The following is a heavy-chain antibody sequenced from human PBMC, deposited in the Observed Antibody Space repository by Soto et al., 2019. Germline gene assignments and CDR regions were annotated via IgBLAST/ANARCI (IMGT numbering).Heavy chain of an antibody. CDR1: GGSLTDHY. CDR2: VYYSGGT. V-gene: IGHV4-59*11. D-gene: IGHD2-21*01. CDR3: ARGNDWKSSTFDI. J-gene: IGHJ3*02. Sequence: QVQLQESGPGLVKPSEMLSLTCTVAGGSLTDHYWNWFRQSPGKGLHWIGYVYYSGGTNYNPSLKSRVTMSVDTSKNQFSLNLRSVTAADTAVYYCARGNDWKSSTFDIWGQGTMVSVSS.